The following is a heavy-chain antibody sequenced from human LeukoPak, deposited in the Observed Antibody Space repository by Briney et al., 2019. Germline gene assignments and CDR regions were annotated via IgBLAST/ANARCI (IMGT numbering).Heavy chain of an antibody. D-gene: IGHD3-10*02. J-gene: IGHJ3*01. CDR3: ARNVPGGDDV. Sequence: SATLSLTCAVYGGSFSGYYRSWIRQPPGKGLEWVGEINHSGSTNYNPSLKSRVTISVDTSKNQFSLKLSSVTAADTAVYSCARNVPGGDDVWGLGTMVTVSS. CDR1: GGSFSGYY. CDR2: INHSGST. V-gene: IGHV4-34*01.